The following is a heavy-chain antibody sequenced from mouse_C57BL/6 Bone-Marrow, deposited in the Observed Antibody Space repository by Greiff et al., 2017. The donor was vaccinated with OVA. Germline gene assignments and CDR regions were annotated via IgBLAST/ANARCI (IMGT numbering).Heavy chain of an antibody. CDR2: INPNNGGT. V-gene: IGHV1-26*01. J-gene: IGHJ2*01. Sequence: EVQLQQSGPELVKPGASVKISCKASGYTFTDYYMNWVKQSHGKSLEWIGDINPNNGGTSYNQKFKGKATLTVDKSSSTAYMELRSLTSEDSAVYYCARGLITTVVDYFDYWGQGTTLTVSS. CDR1: GYTFTDYY. D-gene: IGHD1-1*01. CDR3: ARGLITTVVDYFDY.